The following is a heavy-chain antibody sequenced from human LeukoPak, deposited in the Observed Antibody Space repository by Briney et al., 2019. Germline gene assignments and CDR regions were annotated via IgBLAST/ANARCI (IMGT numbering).Heavy chain of an antibody. Sequence: PSETLSLTCTVSGGSISSYYWSWIRQPPGKGLEWIGYIYYSGSTNYNPSLKSRVTISVDTSKNQFPLKLSSVTAADTAVYYCAKEGYYDQWKVFDYWGQGTLVTVSS. V-gene: IGHV4-59*01. J-gene: IGHJ4*02. D-gene: IGHD3-22*01. CDR3: AKEGYYDQWKVFDY. CDR2: IYYSGST. CDR1: GGSISSYY.